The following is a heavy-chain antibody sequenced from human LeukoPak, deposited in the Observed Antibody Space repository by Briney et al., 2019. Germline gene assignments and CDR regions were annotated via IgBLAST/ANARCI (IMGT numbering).Heavy chain of an antibody. CDR1: GGSISSSSYY. J-gene: IGHJ4*02. D-gene: IGHD2-15*01. CDR3: ARGYCSGGSCYSSKVWAY. Sequence: ETLSLTCTVSGGSISSSSYYWSWIRQPPGKGLEWIGYIYYSGSTNYNPSLKSRVTISVDTSKNQFSLKLSSVTAADTAVYYCARGYCSGGSCYSSKVWAYWGQGTLVTVSS. CDR2: IYYSGST. V-gene: IGHV4-61*01.